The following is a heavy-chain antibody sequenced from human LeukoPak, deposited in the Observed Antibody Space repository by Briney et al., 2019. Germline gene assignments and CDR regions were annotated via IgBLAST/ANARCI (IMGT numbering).Heavy chain of an antibody. CDR1: GFTLNEVS. Sequence: ASVNVSSKVSGFTLNEVSMHWVRQAPGKGLEWMGGFDPEDGETLYAQKFQARVTMTEDTSTDTAYMELSSLRSEDTAVYYCAADRFYGGDYGGHAYWGQGTLITVSS. J-gene: IGHJ4*02. V-gene: IGHV1-24*01. CDR2: FDPEDGET. D-gene: IGHD4-23*01. CDR3: AADRFYGGDYGGHAY.